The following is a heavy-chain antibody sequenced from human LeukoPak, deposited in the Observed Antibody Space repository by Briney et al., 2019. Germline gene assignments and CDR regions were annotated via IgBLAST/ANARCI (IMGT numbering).Heavy chain of an antibody. J-gene: IGHJ4*02. CDR2: IYYSGCT. CDR1: GGSISSYY. V-gene: IGHV4-59*01. CDR3: ASLDYYDSSGEV. Sequence: ASETLSLTCTVSGGSISSYYWSWIRQPPGKGLEWIGYIYYSGCTNYNPSLKSRVTISVDTSKNQFSLKLSSVTAADTAVYYCASLDYYDSSGEVWGQGTLVTVSS. D-gene: IGHD3-22*01.